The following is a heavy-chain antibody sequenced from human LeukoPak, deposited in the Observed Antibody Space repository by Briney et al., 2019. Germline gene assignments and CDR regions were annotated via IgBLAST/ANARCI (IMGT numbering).Heavy chain of an antibody. CDR1: GGSISSNTYF. CDR2: IDYSGNT. J-gene: IGHJ4*02. D-gene: IGHD3-16*01. V-gene: IGHV4-39*01. CDR3: ARLMAPLTQYYFDY. Sequence: SSETLSLTCTVSGGSISSNTYFWGWIRQPPGTGLEWIGNIDYSGNTFYNPSLKSRFTISVDTSKNQFSLKLTPATAADTAVYYCARLMAPLTQYYFDYWGQGILVTVSS.